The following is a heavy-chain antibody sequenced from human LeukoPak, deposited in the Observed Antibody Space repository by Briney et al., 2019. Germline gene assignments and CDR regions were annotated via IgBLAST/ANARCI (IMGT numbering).Heavy chain of an antibody. D-gene: IGHD3-10*01. CDR1: GGSFSGYY. J-gene: IGHJ6*03. CDR3: ARGARSYYGSGRGWYYYYMDV. Sequence: PSETLSLTCAVYGGSFSGYYWSWIRQPPGKGLEWIGEINHSGSTNYNPSLKIRVTISVATSKNQFSLKLSSVTAADTAVYYCARGARSYYGSGRGWYYYYMDVWGKGTTVTVSS. CDR2: INHSGST. V-gene: IGHV4-34*01.